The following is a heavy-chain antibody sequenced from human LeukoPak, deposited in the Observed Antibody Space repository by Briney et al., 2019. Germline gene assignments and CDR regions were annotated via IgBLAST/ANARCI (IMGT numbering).Heavy chain of an antibody. CDR2: TYYRSRWFN. D-gene: IGHD3-16*01. J-gene: IGHJ4*02. V-gene: IGHV6-1*01. CDR1: GDTVSSNSAA. CDR3: ARVSGGVVGAQFDY. Sequence: SQTLSLTCAISGDTVSSNSAAWHWIRQSPSRGLEWLGRTYYRSRWFNDYAVSVKSRITINPDSSKNQFSLQLNSVTPEDTAVYYCARVSGGVVGAQFDYWGQGTLVTVSS.